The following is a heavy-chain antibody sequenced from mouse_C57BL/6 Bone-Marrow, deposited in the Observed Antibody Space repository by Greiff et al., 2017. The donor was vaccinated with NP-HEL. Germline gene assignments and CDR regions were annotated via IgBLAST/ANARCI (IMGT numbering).Heavy chain of an antibody. CDR1: EYDFPSHD. Sequence: EVQLVESGGGLVQPGESLKLSCESNEYDFPSHDLSWVRKTPEKRLELVAAINSDGGSTYYPDTMERRFIISRDNTKTTLYLQMSSLRSEDTALYYCARHDWRGGWYFDVWGTGTTVTVSS. V-gene: IGHV5-2*01. CDR2: INSDGGST. J-gene: IGHJ1*03. D-gene: IGHD2-4*01. CDR3: ARHDWRGGWYFDV.